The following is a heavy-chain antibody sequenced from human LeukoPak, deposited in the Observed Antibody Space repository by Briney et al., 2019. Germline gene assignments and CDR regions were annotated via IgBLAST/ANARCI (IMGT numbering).Heavy chain of an antibody. D-gene: IGHD2-2*01. V-gene: IGHV1-18*01. J-gene: IGHJ4*02. Sequence: GASVKVSCKASGYTFTSYVISWGRQAPGQGLEWMGWISAYNVNTNYAQKLQGRVTMTTDTSTSTAYMELRSLRSDDTAVYYCARDGGVPAAMWRIFDYWGQGTLVTVSS. CDR3: ARDGGVPAAMWRIFDY. CDR1: GYTFTSYV. CDR2: ISAYNVNT.